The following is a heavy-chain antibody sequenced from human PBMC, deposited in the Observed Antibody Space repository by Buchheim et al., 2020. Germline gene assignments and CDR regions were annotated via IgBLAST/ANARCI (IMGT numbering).Heavy chain of an antibody. J-gene: IGHJ6*02. D-gene: IGHD4-17*01. Sequence: QVQLVESGGGVVQPGRSLRLSCAASGFTFSSYGMHWVRQAPGKGLEWVAVISYDGSNKYYADSVKGRFTISRDNSKKTLYLQMNSLRAEDTAVYYCAKSTVTTWYYYYGMDVWGQGTT. CDR2: ISYDGSNK. CDR3: AKSTVTTWYYYYGMDV. CDR1: GFTFSSYG. V-gene: IGHV3-30*18.